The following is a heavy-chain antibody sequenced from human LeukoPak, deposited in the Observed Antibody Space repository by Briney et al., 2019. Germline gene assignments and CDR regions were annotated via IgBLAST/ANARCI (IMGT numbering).Heavy chain of an antibody. D-gene: IGHD1-26*01. Sequence: SETLSLTCTVSGGSISSSSYYWGWIRQPPGKGLEWIGSIYYSGSTCYNPSLKSRVTISVDTSKNQFSLTLSSVTAADTAVYYCARTDWRELPKPDYWGQGTLVTVSS. CDR2: IYYSGST. CDR3: ARTDWRELPKPDY. V-gene: IGHV4-39*01. J-gene: IGHJ4*02. CDR1: GGSISSSSYY.